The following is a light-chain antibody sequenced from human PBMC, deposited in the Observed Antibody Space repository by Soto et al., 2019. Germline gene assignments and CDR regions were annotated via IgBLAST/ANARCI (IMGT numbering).Light chain of an antibody. V-gene: IGKV1-27*01. Sequence: DIQMTQSPSSLSASIGDRVTITCRASQDISNSLAWFQQKPGKPPKVLIYAASSLQSGVSSRFSASGSGPHFTLTISSLQPEDVATYYCQKYNRAPRTFGQGTKLEIK. CDR1: QDISNS. CDR3: QKYNRAPRT. CDR2: AAS. J-gene: IGKJ1*01.